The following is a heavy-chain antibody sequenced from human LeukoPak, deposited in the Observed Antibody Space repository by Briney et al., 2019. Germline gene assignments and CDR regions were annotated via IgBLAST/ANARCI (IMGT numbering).Heavy chain of an antibody. V-gene: IGHV4-59*01. CDR2: IYYSGST. CDR1: GGSISSYY. J-gene: IGHJ4*02. Sequence: PSETLSLTCRVSGGSISSYYWSLIRQPPGKGLEWIGYIYYSGSTNYNPSLKSRVTISVDTSKNQFSLKLSSVTAADTAVYYCAGAEDIVATIFDYWGQGTLVTVSS. CDR3: AGAEDIVATIFDY. D-gene: IGHD5-12*01.